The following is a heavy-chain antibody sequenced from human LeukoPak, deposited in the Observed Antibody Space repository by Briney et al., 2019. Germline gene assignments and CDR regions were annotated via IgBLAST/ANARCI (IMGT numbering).Heavy chain of an antibody. CDR3: ARENQYYYDSSGSDY. Sequence: GASVKVSCKASGYTFTSYGISWVRQAPGQGLEWMGWISAYNGNINYAQKLQGRVNMTTDTSTSTAYIALRSLRSDDTAVYYCARENQYYYDSSGSDYWGKGTLVTVSS. D-gene: IGHD3-22*01. CDR1: GYTFTSYG. CDR2: ISAYNGNI. V-gene: IGHV1-18*01. J-gene: IGHJ4*02.